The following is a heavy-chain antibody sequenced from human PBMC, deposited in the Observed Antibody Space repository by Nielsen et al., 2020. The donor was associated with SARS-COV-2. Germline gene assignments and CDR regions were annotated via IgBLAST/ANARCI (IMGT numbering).Heavy chain of an antibody. J-gene: IGHJ4*02. CDR2: ISFDGTTK. V-gene: IGHV3-30-3*01. CDR1: GFTFRTYA. D-gene: IGHD3-22*01. CDR3: AREWEDYDSSGFDY. Sequence: GESLKISCAASGFTFRTYAMHWVRQAPGKGLEWVAIISFDGTTKYNEDSVKGRFTISRDNSKNTLYLQMKSLRAEDTAVYYCAREWEDYDSSGFDYWGQGTLDTVSS.